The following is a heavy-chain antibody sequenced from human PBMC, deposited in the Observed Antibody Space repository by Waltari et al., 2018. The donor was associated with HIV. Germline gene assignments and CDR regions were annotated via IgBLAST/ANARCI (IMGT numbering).Heavy chain of an antibody. V-gene: IGHV4-39*01. CDR1: GGPIRSRSYY. CDR3: ARRRAAAGEYYFDY. Sequence: QLQLQESGPGLVKPSETLSLTCTVSGGPIRSRSYYWGWIRQPPGKGLEWIGSIYYSGSTYYNPSLKSRVTISVDTSKNQFSLKLSSVTAADTAVYYCARRRAAAGEYYFDYWGQGTLVTVSS. CDR2: IYYSGST. D-gene: IGHD3-10*01. J-gene: IGHJ4*02.